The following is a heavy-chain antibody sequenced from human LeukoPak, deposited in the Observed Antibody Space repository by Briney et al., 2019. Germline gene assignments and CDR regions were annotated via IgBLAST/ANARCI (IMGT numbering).Heavy chain of an antibody. Sequence: PGGSLRLSCAASGFTFSTYSMNWVRQAPGKGLEWVSYISSSSSGIYYADSVKGRFTISRDNAKNSLYLQMNSLRAEDTAVYYCARFGKYQLRYVSDAFDIWGQGTMVTVSS. CDR3: ARFGKYQLRYVSDAFDI. J-gene: IGHJ3*02. CDR2: ISSSSSGI. D-gene: IGHD2-2*02. V-gene: IGHV3-48*01. CDR1: GFTFSTYS.